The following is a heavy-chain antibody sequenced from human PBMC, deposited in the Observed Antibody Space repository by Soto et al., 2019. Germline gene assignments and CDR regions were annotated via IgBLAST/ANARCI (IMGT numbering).Heavy chain of an antibody. V-gene: IGHV4-61*05. D-gene: IGHD5-12*01. Sequence: SETLSLTCTVSGGSISSSSYYWSWIRQPPGRGLEWIGFIYYAGSTKYNPSLNSRVTISVDTSKNQFSLTVTSVTAADTAVYYCARQIVATETFDYWGQGTLVTVSS. CDR3: ARQIVATETFDY. CDR2: IYYAGST. CDR1: GGSISSSSYY. J-gene: IGHJ4*02.